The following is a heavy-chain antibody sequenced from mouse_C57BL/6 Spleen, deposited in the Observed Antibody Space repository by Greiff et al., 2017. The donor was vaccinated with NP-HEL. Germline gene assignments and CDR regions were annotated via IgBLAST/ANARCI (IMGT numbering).Heavy chain of an antibody. CDR1: GFNIKDDY. D-gene: IGHD1-1*01. CDR2: IDPENGDT. V-gene: IGHV14-4*01. Sequence: VQLQQSGAELVRPGASVKLSCTASGFNIKDDYMHWVKQRPEQGLEWIGWIDPENGDTEYASKFQGKATITADTSSNTAYLQLSSLTSEDTAVYYCTTYGWRFAYWGQGTLVTVSA. CDR3: TTYGWRFAY. J-gene: IGHJ3*01.